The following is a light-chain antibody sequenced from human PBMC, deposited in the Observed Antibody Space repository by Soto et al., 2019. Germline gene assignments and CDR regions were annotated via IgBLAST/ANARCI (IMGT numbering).Light chain of an antibody. V-gene: IGKV1-5*03. J-gene: IGKJ1*01. CDR1: QTISSW. Sequence: DIQMTQSPSTLSGSVGDRVTITCRASQTISSWLAWYQQKPGKAPKLLIYKASTLKSGVPSRFSGSGSGTELTITISSLQPDDFAPYYCQHYNRYSEAFGQGTKV. CDR2: KAS. CDR3: QHYNRYSEA.